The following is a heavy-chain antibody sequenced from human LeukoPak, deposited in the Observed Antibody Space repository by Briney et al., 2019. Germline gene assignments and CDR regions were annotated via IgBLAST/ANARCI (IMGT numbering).Heavy chain of an antibody. V-gene: IGHV3-11*06. Sequence: PGGSLRLSCAASGFDFSDYYMSWIRQAPGKGLEWVSSISGSSSYIYYADSVKGRFTISRDNAKNSLYLQMNSLRAEDTAVYYCARDQPTNWWNSEGSLFDYWGQGTLVTVSS. D-gene: IGHD2-8*02. CDR3: ARDQPTNWWNSEGSLFDY. CDR1: GFDFSDYY. CDR2: ISGSSSYI. J-gene: IGHJ4*02.